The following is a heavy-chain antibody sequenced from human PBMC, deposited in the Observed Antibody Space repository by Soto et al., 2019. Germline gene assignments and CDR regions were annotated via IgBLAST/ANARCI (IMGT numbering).Heavy chain of an antibody. J-gene: IGHJ4*02. CDR1: GFTFNNYA. CDR3: ARDKSNLAFDY. Sequence: GGSLRLSCAASGFTFNNYAMGWVRQAPGKGLEWVSSISSSSSYIYYADSVKGRFTISRDNAKNSLYLQMNSLRAEDTAVYYCARDKSNLAFDYWGQGTLVTVSS. V-gene: IGHV3-21*01. CDR2: ISSSSSYI.